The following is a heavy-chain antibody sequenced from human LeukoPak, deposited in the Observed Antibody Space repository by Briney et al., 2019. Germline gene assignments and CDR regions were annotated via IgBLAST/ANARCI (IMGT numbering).Heavy chain of an antibody. D-gene: IGHD1-26*01. CDR2: INHSGST. V-gene: IGHV4-34*01. CDR1: GGSFSGYY. CDR3: ARDRYSGSYLYYYGMDV. J-gene: IGHJ6*02. Sequence: PSETLSLTCAVYGGSFSGYYWSWIRQPPGKGLEWIGEINHSGSTNYNPSLKSRVTISVDTSKNQFSLKLSSVTAADTAVYYCARDRYSGSYLYYYGMDVWGHGTTVTVSS.